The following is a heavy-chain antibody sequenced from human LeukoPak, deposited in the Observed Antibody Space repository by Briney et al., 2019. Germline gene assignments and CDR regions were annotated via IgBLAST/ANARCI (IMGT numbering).Heavy chain of an antibody. V-gene: IGHV4-38-2*02. J-gene: IGHJ4*02. Sequence: SETLSLTCTVSGYSISSGYYWGWIRQPPGKGLEWIGSIYHSGSTYYNPSLKSRVTISVDTSKNQFSLKLGSVTAADTAVYYCARGTTGTTPDYWGQGTLVTVSS. CDR1: GYSISSGYY. CDR2: IYHSGST. D-gene: IGHD1-1*01. CDR3: ARGTTGTTPDY.